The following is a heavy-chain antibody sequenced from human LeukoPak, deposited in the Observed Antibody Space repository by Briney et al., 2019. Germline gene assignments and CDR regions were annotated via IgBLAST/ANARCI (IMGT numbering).Heavy chain of an antibody. V-gene: IGHV1-18*01. D-gene: IGHD5-24*01. CDR2: ISANDGNT. CDR1: GYTFTGYG. J-gene: IGHJ4*02. CDR3: AGDTYGSDY. Sequence: ASVKVSCKASGYTFTGYGISWVRQAPGQGLEWMGWISANDGNTDYPQKLQGRITMTTDTSTSTAYMELRSLRSDDTAVYYCAGDTYGSDYWGQGTLVTVSS.